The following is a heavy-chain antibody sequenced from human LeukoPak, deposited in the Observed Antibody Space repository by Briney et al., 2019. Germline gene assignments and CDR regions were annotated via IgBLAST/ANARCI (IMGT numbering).Heavy chain of an antibody. D-gene: IGHD6-13*01. CDR2: ISWNSGSI. CDR3: AKGVRIAAAGAFDY. CDR1: GFTLDDYA. Sequence: GGSLRLYCAASGFTLDDYAMHWVRQALGTALASFSGISWNSGSIGYADSVKGRFTISRDNAKNSLYLQMNSLRAEDTALYYCAKGVRIAAAGAFDYWGQGTLVTVSS. V-gene: IGHV3-9*01. J-gene: IGHJ4*02.